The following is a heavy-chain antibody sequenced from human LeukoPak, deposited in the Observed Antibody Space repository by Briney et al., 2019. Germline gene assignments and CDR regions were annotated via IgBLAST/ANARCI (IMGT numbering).Heavy chain of an antibody. Sequence: GSLKLSCAASGFPFSSYWMSWGRQAPGKGLEWVANIKQDGREEYYVDSVKGRFTISRDNAKNSLYLQMNSLRAEDTAVYYCARRQQDRAGYSSSWYYYYYYYMDVWGKGTTVTVSS. J-gene: IGHJ6*03. CDR3: ARRQQDRAGYSSSWYYYYYYYMDV. CDR1: GFPFSSYW. V-gene: IGHV3-7*01. CDR2: IKQDGREE. D-gene: IGHD6-13*01.